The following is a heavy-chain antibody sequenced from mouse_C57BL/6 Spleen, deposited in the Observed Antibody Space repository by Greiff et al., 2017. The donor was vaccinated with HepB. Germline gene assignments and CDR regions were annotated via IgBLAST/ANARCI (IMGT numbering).Heavy chain of an antibody. CDR3: AMSSITTVVARWYFDV. J-gene: IGHJ1*03. CDR2: ISSGSSTI. Sequence: EVQGVESGGGLVKPGGSLKLSCAASGFTFSDYGMHWVRQAPEKGLEWVAYISSGSSTIYYADTVKGRFTISRDNAKNTLFLQMTSLRSEDTAMYYCAMSSITTVVARWYFDVWGTGTTVTVSS. V-gene: IGHV5-17*01. CDR1: GFTFSDYG. D-gene: IGHD1-1*01.